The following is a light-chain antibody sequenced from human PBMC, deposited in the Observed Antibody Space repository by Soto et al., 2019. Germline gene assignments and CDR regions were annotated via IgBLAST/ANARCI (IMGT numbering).Light chain of an antibody. V-gene: IGKV3-15*01. CDR2: GAS. J-gene: IGKJ1*01. CDR3: RQYNNWPRT. CDR1: QSVSSN. Sequence: EIVMTQSPGTLSVSPGERATLSCRASQSVSSNLAWYQQKPGQAPRLLIYGASTRATGIPARFSGSRSGTEFTLTISSLQSEDFAVYYCRQYNNWPRTFGQGTKLEIK.